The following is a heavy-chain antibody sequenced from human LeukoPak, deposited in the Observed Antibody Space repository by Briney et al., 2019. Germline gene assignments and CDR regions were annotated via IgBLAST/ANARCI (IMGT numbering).Heavy chain of an antibody. CDR1: GGSISSYY. D-gene: IGHD1-7*01. CDR3: ARGGLTGTTVFDY. J-gene: IGHJ4*02. V-gene: IGHV4-59*12. CDR2: IYYSGST. Sequence: PSETLSLTCTVSGGSISSYYWSWIRQPPGKGLEWIGYIYYSGSTNYNPSLKSRVTISVDTSKNQFSLQLNSVTPEDTAVYYCARGGLTGTTVFDYWGQGTLVTVSS.